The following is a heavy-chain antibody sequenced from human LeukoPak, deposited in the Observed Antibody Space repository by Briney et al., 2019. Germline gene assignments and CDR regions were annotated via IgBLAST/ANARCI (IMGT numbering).Heavy chain of an antibody. CDR3: ARDSVVVPAAIYGMDV. J-gene: IGHJ6*02. Sequence: GASVKVSCKASGYTFTSYGISWVRQAPGQGLEWMGWISAYNGNTNYAQKLQGRVTMITDTSTSTAYMELRSLRSDDTAVYYCARDSVVVPAAIYGMDVWGQGTTVTVSS. CDR1: GYTFTSYG. D-gene: IGHD2-2*02. CDR2: ISAYNGNT. V-gene: IGHV1-18*01.